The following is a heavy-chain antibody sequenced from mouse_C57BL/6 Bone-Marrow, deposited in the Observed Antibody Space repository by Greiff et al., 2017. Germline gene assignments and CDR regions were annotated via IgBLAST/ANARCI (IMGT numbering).Heavy chain of an antibody. Sequence: QVQLQQPGAELVKPGASVKLSCKASGYTFTSYWMHWVKQRPGQGLEWIGMIHPNSGSTNYNEKFKSKATLTADKSSSTAYMQLSSLTSEDSAVYYCARENDGYYDYFDYWGQGTTLTVSS. D-gene: IGHD2-3*01. CDR2: IHPNSGST. V-gene: IGHV1-64*01. J-gene: IGHJ2*01. CDR3: ARENDGYYDYFDY. CDR1: GYTFTSYW.